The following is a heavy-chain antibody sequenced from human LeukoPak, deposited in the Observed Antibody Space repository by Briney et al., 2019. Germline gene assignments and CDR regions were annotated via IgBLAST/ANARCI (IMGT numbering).Heavy chain of an antibody. D-gene: IGHD1-26*01. Sequence: GGSLRLSCSASGFTFSSYAMHWVRQAPGKGLEYVSAISSNGGSTYYADSVKGRFTISRDNSKNTLYLQMSSLRAEETAVYYCAKEGWVGPNPAYYFDYGGQGTLVTVS. CDR2: ISSNGGST. J-gene: IGHJ4*02. V-gene: IGHV3-64D*06. CDR1: GFTFSSYA. CDR3: AKEGWVGPNPAYYFDY.